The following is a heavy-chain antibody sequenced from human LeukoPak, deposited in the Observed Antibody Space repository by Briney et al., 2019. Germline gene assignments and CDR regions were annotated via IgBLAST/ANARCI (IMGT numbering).Heavy chain of an antibody. D-gene: IGHD5-12*01. CDR2: IIPIFGTA. Sequence: VASVKVSCKASGGTFSSYAISWVRQAPGQGLEWMGGIIPIFGTANYAQKFQGRVTITADESTSTAYMELSSLRSEDTAVYYCARENIVATSDPSIFDYWGQGTLVTVS. V-gene: IGHV1-69*13. CDR1: GGTFSSYA. CDR3: ARENIVATSDPSIFDY. J-gene: IGHJ4*02.